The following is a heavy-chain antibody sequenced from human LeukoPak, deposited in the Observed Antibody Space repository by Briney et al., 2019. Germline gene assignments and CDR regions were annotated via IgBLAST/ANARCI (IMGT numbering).Heavy chain of an antibody. CDR1: GGTFSSYA. CDR3: ARTRATYYYDSSGYSFDY. D-gene: IGHD3-22*01. CDR2: IIPILGIA. V-gene: IGHV1-69*04. Sequence: ASVKVSCKASGGTFSSYAISWVRQAPGQGLEWMGRIIPILGIANYAQKFQGRVTITADKSTSTAYMELSSLRSEDTAVYYCARTRATYYYDSSGYSFDYWGQGTLVTVSS. J-gene: IGHJ4*02.